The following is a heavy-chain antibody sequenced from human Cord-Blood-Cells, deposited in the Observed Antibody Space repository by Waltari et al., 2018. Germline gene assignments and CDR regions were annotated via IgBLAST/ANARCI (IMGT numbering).Heavy chain of an antibody. Sequence: EVQLVESGGGLVQPGGPLRLSCAAPGFTFSSYWMSWVRQDPGKGLEWVDNIKQDGSEKYSVDSVKGRFTISRDNAKNSLYLQMNSLRAEDTAVYYCVVTDYYDFDYWGQGTLVTVSS. CDR2: IKQDGSEK. CDR3: VVTDYYDFDY. J-gene: IGHJ4*02. D-gene: IGHD3-3*01. CDR1: GFTFSSYW. V-gene: IGHV3-7*01.